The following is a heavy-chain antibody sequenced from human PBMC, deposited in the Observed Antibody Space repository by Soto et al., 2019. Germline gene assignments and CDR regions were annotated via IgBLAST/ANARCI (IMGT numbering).Heavy chain of an antibody. V-gene: IGHV4-39*01. CDR2: TYESGSS. Sequence: SETLSLTCTVSGSSISSRNRYWGWLRQPLGRGLEWIGSTYESGSSDYNPSLKSRVTMSVDMSKNQFSLKINSVTAADTAMYFCARHGDTGSLRTWFDLWGQGTLVTVSS. D-gene: IGHD1-26*01. J-gene: IGHJ5*02. CDR1: GSSISSRNRY. CDR3: ARHGDTGSLRTWFDL.